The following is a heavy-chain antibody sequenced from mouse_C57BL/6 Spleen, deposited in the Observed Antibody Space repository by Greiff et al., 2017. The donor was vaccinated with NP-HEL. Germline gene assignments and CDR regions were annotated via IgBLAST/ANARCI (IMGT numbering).Heavy chain of an antibody. V-gene: IGHV1-22*01. CDR1: GYTFTDYN. CDR2: INPNNGGT. D-gene: IGHD1-1*01. CDR3: ARKGSFITTVFDY. Sequence: EVQLQQSGPELVKPGASVKMSCKASGYTFTDYNMHWVKQSHGKSLEWIGYINPNNGGTSYNQKFKGKATLTVNKSSSTAYMELRSLTSEESAVYYCARKGSFITTVFDYWGQGTTLTVSS. J-gene: IGHJ2*01.